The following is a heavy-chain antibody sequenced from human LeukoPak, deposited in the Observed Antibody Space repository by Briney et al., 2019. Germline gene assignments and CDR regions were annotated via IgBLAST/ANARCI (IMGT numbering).Heavy chain of an antibody. D-gene: IGHD6-19*01. CDR2: ISGSGGGT. CDR1: GFTLICCG. J-gene: IGHJ4*02. Sequence: GGSLRLSCAASGFTLICCGMHWVRQAPGKGLEWVSAISGSGGGTYYADSVKGRFTISRDNSKNTLYLQMNSLRAEDTAVYYCAKGYSSGWYYFDSWGQGTLVTVSS. CDR3: AKGYSSGWYYFDS. V-gene: IGHV3-23*01.